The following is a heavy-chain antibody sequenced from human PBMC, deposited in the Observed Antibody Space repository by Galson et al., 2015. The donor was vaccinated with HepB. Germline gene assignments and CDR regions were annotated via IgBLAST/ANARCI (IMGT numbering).Heavy chain of an antibody. CDR2: ISAYNGNT. CDR3: ARDLRVAAAGSNDYGDYEFDY. J-gene: IGHJ4*02. CDR1: GYTFTSYG. Sequence: SVKVSCKASGYTFTSYGISWVRQAPGQGLEWMGWISAYNGNTNYAQKLQGRVTMTTDTSTSTAYMELRSLRSDDTAVYYCARDLRVAAAGSNDYGDYEFDYWGQGTLVTVSS. V-gene: IGHV1-18*01. D-gene: IGHD4-17*01.